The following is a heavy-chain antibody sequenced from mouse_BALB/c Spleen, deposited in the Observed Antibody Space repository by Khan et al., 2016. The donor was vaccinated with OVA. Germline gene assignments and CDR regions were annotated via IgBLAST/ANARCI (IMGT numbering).Heavy chain of an antibody. CDR3: ARKNYYGYAMNY. V-gene: IGHV3-2*02. CDR1: GYSITSDYV. CDR2: ISYGGST. Sequence: VQLKQSGPGLVKPSQSLSLTCTVTGYSITSDYVWDWIRQFPGNKQEWMGYISYGGSTSYNPSLKSRISITRDTSKNQFFLQFNSVTTESTATYYYARKNYYGYAMNYWGQGTSVTVSS. D-gene: IGHD1-1*01. J-gene: IGHJ4*01.